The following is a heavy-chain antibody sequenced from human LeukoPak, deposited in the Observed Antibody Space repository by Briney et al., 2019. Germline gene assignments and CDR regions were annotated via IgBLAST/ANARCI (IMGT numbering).Heavy chain of an antibody. V-gene: IGHV3-23*01. D-gene: IGHD2-2*01. J-gene: IGHJ4*02. CDR3: ARTNQLRAFDY. Sequence: GGSLRLSCAASGFTFSSYAMSWVRQAPGKGLEWVSTITGSGGSMYYADSVKGRFTIARNNGKNTLYLQMNSLRAEDTAVYYCARTNQLRAFDYWGQGTLVSVSS. CDR2: ITGSGGSM. CDR1: GFTFSSYA.